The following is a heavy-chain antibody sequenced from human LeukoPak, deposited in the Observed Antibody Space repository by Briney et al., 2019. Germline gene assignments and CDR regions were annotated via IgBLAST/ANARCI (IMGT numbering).Heavy chain of an antibody. D-gene: IGHD5-24*01. CDR3: ARLHPGRDGYMRRSFDS. CDR1: GGSISNYY. CDR2: IYYIGTT. J-gene: IGHJ4*02. Sequence: PSETLSLTCTVSGGSISNYYWSWIRQPPGKGLEWIAYIYYIGTTNSNPSLKSRVTISLDTSKNQFSLQLSSVTAADTAVYYCARLHPGRDGYMRRSFDSWGQGTLVTVSS. V-gene: IGHV4-59*08.